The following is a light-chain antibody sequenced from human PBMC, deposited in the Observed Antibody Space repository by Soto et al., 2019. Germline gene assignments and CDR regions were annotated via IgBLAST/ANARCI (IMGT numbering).Light chain of an antibody. CDR2: EVS. V-gene: IGLV2-8*01. CDR1: SSDVGGYNF. CDR3: SSYAGSNIVV. Sequence: QSVLTQPPSASGSPGQSVTISCTGTSSDVGGYNFVSWYQQRPGKAPKLMIYEVSERPSGVPDRFSGSKSGNTASLTVSGLQAEDEADYYCSSYAGSNIVVFGGGTKLTVL. J-gene: IGLJ2*01.